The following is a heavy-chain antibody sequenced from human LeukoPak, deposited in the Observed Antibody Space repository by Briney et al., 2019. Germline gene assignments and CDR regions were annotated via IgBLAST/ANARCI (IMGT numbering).Heavy chain of an antibody. CDR1: GYTFINYG. CDR2: ISAYNGNT. V-gene: IGHV1-18*01. D-gene: IGHD2-2*03. CDR3: ARDLDIIMDMNAFDI. Sequence: GASVKVSCKASGYTFINYGISWVRQAPGQGLEWMGWISAYNGNTKYAEEFQGRVTMTTDTSTSTAYMELRSLRSDDTAVYYCARDLDIIMDMNAFDIWGQGTMVTVSS. J-gene: IGHJ3*02.